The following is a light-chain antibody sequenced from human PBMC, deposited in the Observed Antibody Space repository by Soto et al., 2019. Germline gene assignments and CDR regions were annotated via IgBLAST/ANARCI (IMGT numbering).Light chain of an antibody. J-gene: IGKJ1*01. CDR1: QSLLDSNGYNC. CDR2: LGS. V-gene: IGKV2-28*01. Sequence: DIVMTQSPLSLSITPGEPASITCRSSQSLLDSNGYNCLDWYLQKPGQSPQLLIYLGSTRASGVPDRFSGSGSGTDFTLKISRVEAEDVGVYYCMQALQSHRTFGQGTKVDI. CDR3: MQALQSHRT.